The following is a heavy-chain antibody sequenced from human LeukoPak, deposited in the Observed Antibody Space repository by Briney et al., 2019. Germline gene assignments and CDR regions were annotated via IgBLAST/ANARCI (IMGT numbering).Heavy chain of an antibody. CDR3: ARQDIAARPPDAY. J-gene: IGHJ4*02. CDR1: GYSFTSYW. CDR2: IYPGDSDT. Sequence: GESLKISCKGSGYSFTSYWIGWVRQMPGKGLEWMGIIYPGDSDTRYSPSFQGQVTMSADKSISTAYLQWNSLKASDTAMYYCARQDIAARPPDAYWGQGTLVTVSS. V-gene: IGHV5-51*01. D-gene: IGHD6-6*01.